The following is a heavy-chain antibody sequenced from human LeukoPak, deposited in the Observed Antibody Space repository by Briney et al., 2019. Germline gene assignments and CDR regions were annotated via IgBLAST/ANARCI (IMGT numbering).Heavy chain of an antibody. J-gene: IGHJ6*03. Sequence: SVKVSCKASGGTFSSYAISWVRQAPGQGLEWMGGIIPFFGTANYAQTFQGRVTITTDESTSTTYMELSSLRSEDTAVYYCARVEPITMVRGIFYYYYMDVWGKGTTVTVSS. CDR1: GGTFSSYA. CDR2: IIPFFGTA. V-gene: IGHV1-69*05. CDR3: ARVEPITMVRGIFYYYYMDV. D-gene: IGHD3-10*01.